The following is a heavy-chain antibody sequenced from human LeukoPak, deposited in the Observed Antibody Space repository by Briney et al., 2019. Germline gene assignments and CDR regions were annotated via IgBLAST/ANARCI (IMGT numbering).Heavy chain of an antibody. CDR1: GDTFDTYT. CDR2: FIPAFNTA. CDR3: VRDKGLTGDTCAFDI. D-gene: IGHD7-27*01. Sequence: SAKVSCKASGDTFDTYTISWVRQVPGQGLEWMGGFIPAFNTAHYARKFQGRVTITMDASTTTDFMEMSSLRFEDTAVYYCVRDKGLTGDTCAFDIWGQGTMVTVSS. J-gene: IGHJ3*02. V-gene: IGHV1-69*05.